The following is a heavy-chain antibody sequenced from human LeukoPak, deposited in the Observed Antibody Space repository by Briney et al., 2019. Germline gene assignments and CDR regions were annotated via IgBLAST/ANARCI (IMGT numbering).Heavy chain of an antibody. CDR3: ARAVQVTTGGLFDY. V-gene: IGHV1-69*06. D-gene: IGHD4-17*01. CDR2: IIPIFSTP. J-gene: IGHJ4*02. Sequence: ASVRVSCKASGYTFSIYGFSWVRQAPGQGLEWMGGIIPIFSTPNYAQKFQGRVTITADKSTSTAYMELSSLRSEDTAVYYCARAVQVTTGGLFDYWGQGTLVTVSS. CDR1: GYTFSIYG.